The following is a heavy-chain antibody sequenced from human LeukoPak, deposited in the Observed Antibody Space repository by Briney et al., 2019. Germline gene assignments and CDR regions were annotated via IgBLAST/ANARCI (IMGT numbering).Heavy chain of an antibody. J-gene: IGHJ1*01. Sequence: AASLKISCKASEYSSTTYWNGWVRQLPEKGLEWMGIIYPGDSENRYSRSFQGQVTIPAEKSISTAYRQWSSLKASDTAMYYCARRKREYSRSSTFQHWGQGTLVTVSS. CDR1: EYSSTTYW. CDR3: ARRKREYSRSSTFQH. V-gene: IGHV5-51*01. D-gene: IGHD6-6*01. CDR2: IYPGDSEN.